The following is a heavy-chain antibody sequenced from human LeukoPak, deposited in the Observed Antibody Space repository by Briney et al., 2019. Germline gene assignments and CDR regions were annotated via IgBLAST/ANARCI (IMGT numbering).Heavy chain of an antibody. V-gene: IGHV3-48*04. D-gene: IGHD3-22*01. CDR1: GFTFSSYS. CDR2: ISSSSSTI. Sequence: GGSLRLSCAASGFTFSSYSMNWVRQAPGKGLEWVSYISSSSSTIYYADFVKGRFTISRDNAKNSLYLQMNSLRAEDTAVYYCARVGYYYDSSGYYYVYRGQGTLVTVSS. CDR3: ARVGYYYDSSGYYYVY. J-gene: IGHJ4*02.